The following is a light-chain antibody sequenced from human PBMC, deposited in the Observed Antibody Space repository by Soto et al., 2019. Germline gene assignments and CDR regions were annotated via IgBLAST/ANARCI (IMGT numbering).Light chain of an antibody. Sequence: EIVLTQSPATLSLSPGERATLSCRASQSVSTYLAWYQQKPGQAPRLLISDASNRATGIPARFSGSGSGTDFTLTITSLEPEDFAVYFCHQRYNWPRVTFGQGTRLEI. V-gene: IGKV3-11*01. CDR1: QSVSTY. J-gene: IGKJ5*01. CDR3: HQRYNWPRVT. CDR2: DAS.